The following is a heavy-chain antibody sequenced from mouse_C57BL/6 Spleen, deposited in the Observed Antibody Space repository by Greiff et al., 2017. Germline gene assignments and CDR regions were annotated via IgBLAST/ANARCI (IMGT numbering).Heavy chain of an antibody. J-gene: IGHJ2*01. Sequence: QVQLKQSGPELVKPGASVKISCKASGYAFSSSWMNWVKQRPGKGLEWIGRIYPGDGDTNYNGKFKGKATLTADKSSSTAYMQLSSLTSEDSAVYFCARPEIESGFDYWGQGTTLTVSS. CDR1: GYAFSSSW. CDR3: ARPEIESGFDY. V-gene: IGHV1-82*01. CDR2: IYPGDGDT.